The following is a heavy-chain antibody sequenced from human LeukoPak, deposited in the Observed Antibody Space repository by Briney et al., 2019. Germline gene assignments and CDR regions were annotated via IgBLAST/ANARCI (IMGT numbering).Heavy chain of an antibody. D-gene: IGHD6-13*01. V-gene: IGHV3-48*03. CDR3: VRYSSSWSFDY. CDR2: IISIARTI. J-gene: IGHJ4*02. Sequence: GGSLRLSCAASGFTFSRYGMNWVRQAPGKGLEGVSYIISIARTIYYADSVKRRFTISRDNAKNSLYLQMNSLRAEDTAVYYCVRYSSSWSFDYWGQGTLVTVSS. CDR1: GFTFSRYG.